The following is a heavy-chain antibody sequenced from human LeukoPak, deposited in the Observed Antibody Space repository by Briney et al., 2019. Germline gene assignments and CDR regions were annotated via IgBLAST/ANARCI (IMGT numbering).Heavy chain of an antibody. CDR1: GFTVSRNY. CDR3: ARLTGYSSGDDY. CDR2: INSDGSST. V-gene: IGHV3-74*01. D-gene: IGHD6-19*01. J-gene: IGHJ4*02. Sequence: GGSLRLSCAASGFTVSRNYMSWVRQAPGKGLVWVSRINSDGSSTSYADSVKGRFTISRDNAKNTLYLQMNSLRAEDTAVYYCARLTGYSSGDDYWGQGTLVTVSS.